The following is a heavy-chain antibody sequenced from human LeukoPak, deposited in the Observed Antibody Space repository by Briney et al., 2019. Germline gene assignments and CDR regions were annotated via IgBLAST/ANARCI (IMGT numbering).Heavy chain of an antibody. D-gene: IGHD5-18*01. CDR3: ARDRRYSYGFDI. CDR2: IYYSGSI. CDR1: GGSIISDSYY. V-gene: IGHV4-61*01. Sequence: SETLSLTCTVSGGSIISDSYYWAWIRQPPGKGLEWIGYIYYSGSINYNPSLKSRVTMSVDTSKNQFSLKLSSVTAADTAVYYCARDRRYSYGFDIWGQGTMVTISS. J-gene: IGHJ3*02.